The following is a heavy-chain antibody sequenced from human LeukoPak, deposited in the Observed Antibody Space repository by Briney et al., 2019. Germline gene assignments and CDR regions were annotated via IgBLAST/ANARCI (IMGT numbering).Heavy chain of an antibody. CDR1: GFTFDDYA. CDR2: ISWNSGSI. Sequence: PGRSLRLSCAASGFTFDDYAMHWVRQAPGKGLEWVSGISWNSGSIGYADSVKGRFTISRDNANNSVFLQMNSLRAEDTAIYYCVRDVSGYYNYWGQGTLVTVSS. J-gene: IGHJ4*02. D-gene: IGHD3-3*01. CDR3: VRDVSGYYNY. V-gene: IGHV3-9*01.